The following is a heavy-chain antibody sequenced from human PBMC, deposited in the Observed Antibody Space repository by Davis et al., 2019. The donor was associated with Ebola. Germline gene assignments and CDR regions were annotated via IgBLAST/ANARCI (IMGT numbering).Heavy chain of an antibody. CDR1: GLTFSSYA. D-gene: IGHD3-3*01. V-gene: IGHV3-23*01. Sequence: GESLKISCAASGLTFSSYAMSWVRQAPGKGLEWVSVIGGTGGSTYYADSLRGRLTISRDNSKNTLNLQMNSLRAEDTAVYYCARGTDVRFLEWLYYYGMDVWGQGTTVTVSS. CDR3: ARGTDVRFLEWLYYYGMDV. CDR2: IGGTGGST. J-gene: IGHJ6*02.